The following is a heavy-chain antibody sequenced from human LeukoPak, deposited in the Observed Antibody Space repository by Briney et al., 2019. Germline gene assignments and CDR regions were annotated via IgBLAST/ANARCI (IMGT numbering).Heavy chain of an antibody. V-gene: IGHV3-21*01. J-gene: IGHJ4*02. Sequence: GGSLRLSCAASGFTFSSYSMNWVRQAPGKGLEWVSSISSSSSYIYYADSVKGRFTISRDNAKNSLYLQMNSLRAEDTAVYYCARDSYYYDSSGCYFDYWGQGTLVTVTS. D-gene: IGHD3-22*01. CDR3: ARDSYYYDSSGCYFDY. CDR2: ISSSSSYI. CDR1: GFTFSSYS.